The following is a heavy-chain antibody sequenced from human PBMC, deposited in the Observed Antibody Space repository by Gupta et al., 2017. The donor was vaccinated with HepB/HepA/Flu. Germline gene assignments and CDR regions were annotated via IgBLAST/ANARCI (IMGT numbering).Heavy chain of an antibody. CDR3: EKGRPVAGAC. CDR2: IITTGCNK. Sequence: EEHLLESGGDLVQPGGSLTLSCVASGITLSNSPLSWVRQTSEKGLEWVSIITTGCNKFYEDSRKGRFTISRDISKDTVYLQMSDLRVDDTALYFCEKGRPVAGACWGQGTRGTVSS. J-gene: IGHJ4*02. V-gene: IGHV3-23*01. D-gene: IGHD6-19*01. CDR1: GITLSNSP.